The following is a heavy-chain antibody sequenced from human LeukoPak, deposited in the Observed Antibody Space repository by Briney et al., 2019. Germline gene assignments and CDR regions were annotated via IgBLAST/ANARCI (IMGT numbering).Heavy chain of an antibody. CDR1: GFTFSDYY. V-gene: IGHV3-11*01. CDR2: ISSSGSTI. J-gene: IGHJ4*02. CDR3: ARGAPIYDFWSGPLRY. D-gene: IGHD3-3*01. Sequence: GGSLRLSCAASGFTFSDYYMSWIRQAPGKGLEWVSYISSSGSTIYYADSVKGRFTISRDNAKNSLYLQMNSLRAEDTAVYYCARGAPIYDFWSGPLRYWGQGTLVTVSS.